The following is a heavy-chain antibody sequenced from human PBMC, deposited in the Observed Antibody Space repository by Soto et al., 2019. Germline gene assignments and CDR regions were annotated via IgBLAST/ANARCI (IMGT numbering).Heavy chain of an antibody. J-gene: IGHJ3*02. CDR1: GGSISSGGYS. CDR2: IYHSGST. Sequence: QLQLQESGSGLVXPXXTLSLTCAVSGGSISSGGYSWSWIRQPPGKGLEWIGYIYHSGSTYYNPSLKSRVTISVDRSKNQFSLKLSSVTAADTAVYYCARVVFEAADAFDIWGQGTMVTVSS. V-gene: IGHV4-30-2*01. CDR3: ARVVFEAADAFDI.